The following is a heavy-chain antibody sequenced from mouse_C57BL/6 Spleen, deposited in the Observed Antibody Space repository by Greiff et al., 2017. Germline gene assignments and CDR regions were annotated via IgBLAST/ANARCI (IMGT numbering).Heavy chain of an antibody. CDR1: GFNIKDYY. CDR2: IDPEDGET. Sequence: VQLQQSGAELVKPGASVQLSCTASGFNIKDYYMHWVKQRTEQGLEWIGRIDPEDGETKYAPKFPGKATITADTSSNTAYLQLSSLTSEDTAVYYCARGYCGSSGAWFAYWGQGTLVTVSA. V-gene: IGHV14-2*01. J-gene: IGHJ3*01. CDR3: ARGYCGSSGAWFAY. D-gene: IGHD1-1*01.